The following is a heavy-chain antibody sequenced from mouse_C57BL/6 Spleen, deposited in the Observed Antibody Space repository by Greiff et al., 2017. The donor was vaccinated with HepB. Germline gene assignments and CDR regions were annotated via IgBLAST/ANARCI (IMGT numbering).Heavy chain of an antibody. CDR3: ARSGRGYDGLFYFDY. D-gene: IGHD2-2*01. V-gene: IGHV1-53*01. Sequence: QVQLQQPGTELVKPGASVKLSCKTSGYTFTSYWMHCVKQRPGQGLEWIGNINPSNGGTNYNEKFKSKATLTVDKSSSSAYLQLSSLTSEDSAVYYCARSGRGYDGLFYFDYWGQGTTLTVSS. J-gene: IGHJ2*01. CDR1: GYTFTSYW. CDR2: INPSNGGT.